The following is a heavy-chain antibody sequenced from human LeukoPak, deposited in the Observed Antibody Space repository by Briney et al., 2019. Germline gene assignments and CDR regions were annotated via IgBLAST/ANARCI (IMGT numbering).Heavy chain of an antibody. CDR3: ARDQMDPTQGIDY. V-gene: IGHV4-39*07. J-gene: IGHJ4*02. CDR2: IYYSGST. CDR1: GGSISSSSYY. Sequence: SETLSLTCTVSGGSISSSSYYWGWIRQPPGKGLEWIGSIYYSGSTYYNPSLKSRVTISVDTSKNQFSLKLSSVTAADTAVYYCARDQMDPTQGIDYWGQGTLVTVSS. D-gene: IGHD5-24*01.